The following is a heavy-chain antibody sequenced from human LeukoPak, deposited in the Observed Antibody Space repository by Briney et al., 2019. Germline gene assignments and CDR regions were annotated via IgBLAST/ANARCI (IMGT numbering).Heavy chain of an antibody. CDR2: IYYSGNA. V-gene: IGHV4-31*03. CDR1: GGSIRSGGYY. D-gene: IGHD3-22*01. J-gene: IGHJ4*02. Sequence: PSETLSLTCTVPGGSIRSGGYYWSWVRQHPGKGLEWIGYIYYSGNAYYNPSLSSRVTISVDTSKNQFSLKLRSVTAADTAVYYCARAGYDSSGYSTYYFDYWGQGTLVTVSS. CDR3: ARAGYDSSGYSTYYFDY.